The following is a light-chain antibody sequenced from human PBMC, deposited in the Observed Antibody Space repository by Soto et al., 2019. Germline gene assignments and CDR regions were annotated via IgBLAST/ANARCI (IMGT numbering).Light chain of an antibody. Sequence: EILLTQSPSTLSLSPGAGVTLSGMASQSVTVNSLAWYQQKPGQAPRLLIYAASTRAAAVPDRFTGSGSGTDFALTISRLEPEDFGVYYCQQYGDSPLTSGPGTKVDIK. J-gene: IGKJ3*01. CDR1: QSVTVNS. CDR2: AAS. CDR3: QQYGDSPLT. V-gene: IGKV3-20*01.